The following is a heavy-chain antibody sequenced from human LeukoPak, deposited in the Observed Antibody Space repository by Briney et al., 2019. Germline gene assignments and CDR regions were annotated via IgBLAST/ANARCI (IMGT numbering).Heavy chain of an antibody. CDR1: GGSISSSSYY. D-gene: IGHD1-26*01. CDR3: ARLTGPSGSYYY. J-gene: IGHJ4*02. V-gene: IGHV4-39*01. CDR2: IYYSGST. Sequence: SETLSLTCTVSGGSISSSSYYWGWIRQPPGKGLEWIGSIYYSGSTYYNPSLKSRVTISVDTSKNQFSLKLSSVTAADTAGYYCARLTGPSGSYYYWGQGTLVTVSS.